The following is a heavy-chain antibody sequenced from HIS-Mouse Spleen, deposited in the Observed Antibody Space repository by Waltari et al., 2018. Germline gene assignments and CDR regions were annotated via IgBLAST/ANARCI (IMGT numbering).Heavy chain of an antibody. V-gene: IGHV4-39*07. J-gene: IGHJ2*01. CDR2: IYYRWST. D-gene: IGHD6-13*01. Sequence: QLQLQESGPGLVKPSETLSLTCTVSGGSISSSSYYWGWIRQPPGKGLEWIGSIYYRWSTSYTPTLKRRVTIAVNTSKNQFSLKLSSVTAADTAVYYCAREIPYSSSWYDWYFDLWGRGTLVTVSS. CDR3: AREIPYSSSWYDWYFDL. CDR1: GGSISSSSYY.